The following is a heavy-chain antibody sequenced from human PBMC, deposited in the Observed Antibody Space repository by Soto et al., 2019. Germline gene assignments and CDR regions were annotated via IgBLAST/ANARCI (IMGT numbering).Heavy chain of an antibody. CDR3: ARNGRNYDFWSGYLGY. Sequence: SETLSLTCAVYGGSFSGYYWSWIRQPPGKGLEWIGEINHSGSTNYNPSLKSRVTISVDTSKNQFSLKLSSVTAADTAVYYCARNGRNYDFWSGYLGYWGQGTLVTVSS. V-gene: IGHV4-34*01. D-gene: IGHD3-3*01. J-gene: IGHJ4*02. CDR2: INHSGST. CDR1: GGSFSGYY.